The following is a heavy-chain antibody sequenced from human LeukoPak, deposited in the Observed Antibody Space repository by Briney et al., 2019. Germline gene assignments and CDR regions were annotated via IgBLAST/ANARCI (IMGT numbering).Heavy chain of an antibody. V-gene: IGHV3-30*18. Sequence: GGSLRPSRAVSGPTISRSATRWARQAPGKGLEWMAVISYDGTNKYYADSVKGRFTISRDNSKNTLYLQMNSLRAEDTAVYYCSKDLHYVFWSGLGICGQGTLVTVSS. D-gene: IGHD3-3*01. CDR1: GPTISRSA. CDR3: SKDLHYVFWSGLGI. J-gene: IGHJ4*02. CDR2: ISYDGTNK.